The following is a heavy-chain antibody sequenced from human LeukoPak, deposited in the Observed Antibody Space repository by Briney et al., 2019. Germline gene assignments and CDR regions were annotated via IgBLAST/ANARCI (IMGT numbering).Heavy chain of an antibody. D-gene: IGHD3-10*01. V-gene: IGHV3-23*01. CDR1: GFTFSSYG. CDR2: ISGNGANT. CDR3: TKLRDFYGSGTVS. J-gene: IGHJ5*02. Sequence: GGSLRLSCAASGFTFSSYGMNWVRQAPGKGLGWVSAISGNGANTYYADSVKGRFTISRDNSKTTLYLQMNSLRAEDTALYYCTKLRDFYGSGTVSWGQGTLVTVSS.